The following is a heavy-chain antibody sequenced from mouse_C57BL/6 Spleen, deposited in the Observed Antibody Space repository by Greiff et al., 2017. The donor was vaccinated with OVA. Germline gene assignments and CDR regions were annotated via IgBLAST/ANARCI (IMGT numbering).Heavy chain of an antibody. D-gene: IGHD3-2*02. V-gene: IGHV2-2*01. CDR3: ASLDSSGYGFAY. J-gene: IGHJ3*01. CDR2: IWSGGST. CDR1: GFSLTSYG. Sequence: VQLQQSGPGLVQPSQSLSLSCTASGFSLTSYGVHWVRQSPGKGLEWLGVIWSGGSTDYNAAFISRLSISKDNSKSHVFFKMNSLQADDTAIYYCASLDSSGYGFAYWGQGTLVTVAA.